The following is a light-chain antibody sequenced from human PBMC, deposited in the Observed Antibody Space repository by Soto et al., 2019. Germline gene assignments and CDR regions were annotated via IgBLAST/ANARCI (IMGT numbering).Light chain of an antibody. V-gene: IGKV1-5*03. Sequence: DIQMTQSPSTLSASVGDRVTITCRASQSISSWLAWYQQKPGKAPKLLIYKASSLESGVPSRFSGSGSGTEFTLNISSLQPDDFATYYCQQYNSYSRGTFGQGPKVEIK. CDR3: QQYNSYSRGT. CDR1: QSISSW. CDR2: KAS. J-gene: IGKJ1*01.